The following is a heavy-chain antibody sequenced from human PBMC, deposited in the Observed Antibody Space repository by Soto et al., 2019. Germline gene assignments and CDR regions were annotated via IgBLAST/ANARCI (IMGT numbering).Heavy chain of an antibody. CDR2: IYDSGST. J-gene: IGHJ6*02. D-gene: IGHD6-19*01. CDR1: GGSISTYY. V-gene: IGHV4-59*01. Sequence: SETLSLTCTVSGGSISTYYWSWIRQPPGKGLEWIGYIYDSGSTNYNPSLKSRVTISVDTSKNQFSLKLSSVTAADTAVYYCASLIRSGWFTGYYGMEVWGQGTTVTVS. CDR3: ASLIRSGWFTGYYGMEV.